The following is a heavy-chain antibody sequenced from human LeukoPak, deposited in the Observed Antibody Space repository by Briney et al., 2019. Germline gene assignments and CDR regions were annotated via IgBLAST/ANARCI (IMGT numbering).Heavy chain of an antibody. Sequence: QPRGSLRLSCAASGIPFGNNWMHWVRQGPGKGLVWISRINSDGGGAIYADSVKGRFIVSRDNAKNTLYLQMNSLRAEDTAVYYCARDVPHNWFDTWGQGTLVTVSS. V-gene: IGHV3-74*01. CDR2: INSDGGGA. J-gene: IGHJ5*02. CDR1: GIPFGNNW. CDR3: ARDVPHNWFDT.